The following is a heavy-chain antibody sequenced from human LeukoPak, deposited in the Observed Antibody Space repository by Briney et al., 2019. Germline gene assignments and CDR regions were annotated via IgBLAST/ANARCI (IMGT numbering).Heavy chain of an antibody. CDR2: KDYSGSA. CDR3: ATPYCSGISCLDVFNM. CDR1: GVSVSDGRYY. V-gene: IGHV4-31*03. J-gene: IGHJ3*02. Sequence: SETLSLTCNVSGVSVSDGRYYWTWIRQHPAKGLEWIGYKDYSGSAKYNPSLKSRLTISIDPSKNQFSLQLSSVTAADTATYYCATPYCSGISCLDVFNMWGQGTRVTVSS. D-gene: IGHD2-2*01.